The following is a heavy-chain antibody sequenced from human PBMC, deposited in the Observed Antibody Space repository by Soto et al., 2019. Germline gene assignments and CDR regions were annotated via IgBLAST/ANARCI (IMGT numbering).Heavy chain of an antibody. CDR2: INTKRGGT. CDR3: ASLWFGELGSYFDY. D-gene: IGHD3-10*01. CDR1: RYTFTGYY. J-gene: IGHJ4*02. Sequence: APVNVSFKACRYTFTGYYLHSLRQAPGQGREWMGWINTKRGGTNYAQKFQGRVTMTRDTSISTAYMELSRLRSDDTAVYYCASLWFGELGSYFDYWGQGTLVTVSS. V-gene: IGHV1-2*02.